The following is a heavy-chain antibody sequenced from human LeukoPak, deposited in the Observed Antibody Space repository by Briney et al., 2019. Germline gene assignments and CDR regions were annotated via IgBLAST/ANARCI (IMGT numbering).Heavy chain of an antibody. D-gene: IGHD1-26*01. CDR2: IYPGDSDT. CDR1: GYNFNGYW. Sequence: GESLKISCKGSGYNFNGYWIGWVRQMPGRGLEWMGIIYPGDSDTRYSPSFQGQVTISADKSISTAYLQWSSLKASDTAIYYCARHQIVGATRSPFDYWGQGTLVTVSS. V-gene: IGHV5-51*01. J-gene: IGHJ4*02. CDR3: ARHQIVGATRSPFDY.